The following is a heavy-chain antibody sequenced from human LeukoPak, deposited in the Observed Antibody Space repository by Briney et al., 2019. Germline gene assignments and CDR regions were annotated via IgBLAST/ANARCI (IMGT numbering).Heavy chain of an antibody. CDR1: GFSFSIYS. Sequence: GGSLRLSCAASGFSFSIYSLNWVRQAPGKGLEWVSYISHTGSTMSYADSVKGRFTISRDNAKNSLYLQMNSLRAEDTAVYYCAIPPLSGTGSSRPLAGMDVWGQGTTVTVSS. V-gene: IGHV3-48*04. CDR3: AIPPLSGTGSSRPLAGMDV. D-gene: IGHD3-10*01. J-gene: IGHJ6*02. CDR2: ISHTGSTM.